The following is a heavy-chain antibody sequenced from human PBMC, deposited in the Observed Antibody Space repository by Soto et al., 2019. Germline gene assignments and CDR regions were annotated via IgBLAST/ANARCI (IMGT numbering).Heavy chain of an antibody. CDR3: ARLHGYSSGWYDY. Sequence: AASVKVSCKASGYTFSSNGVSWVRQAPGQGLEWMGWISTFNGNAHYAQKFQGRVTMTTDTSTNTAYMELTSLSSDDTAVYYCARLHGYSSGWYDYWGQGTLVTVSS. CDR2: ISTFNGNA. CDR1: GYTFSSNG. D-gene: IGHD6-19*01. J-gene: IGHJ4*02. V-gene: IGHV1-18*04.